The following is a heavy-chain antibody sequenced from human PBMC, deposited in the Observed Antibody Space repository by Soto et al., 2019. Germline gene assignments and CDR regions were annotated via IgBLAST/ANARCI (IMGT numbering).Heavy chain of an antibody. CDR3: ARTVDASVVPAAPAYYYYGMDV. D-gene: IGHD2-2*01. Sequence: ESGPTLVNPTQTLTLTCTFSGFSLSTSGRCVSWIRQPPGKALEWLALIDWDDDKYYSTSLKTRLTISKDTSKNQVVLTMTNMDPVDTATYYCARTVDASVVPAAPAYYYYGMDVWGQGTTVTVSS. CDR2: IDWDDDK. J-gene: IGHJ6*02. CDR1: GFSLSTSGRC. V-gene: IGHV2-70*01.